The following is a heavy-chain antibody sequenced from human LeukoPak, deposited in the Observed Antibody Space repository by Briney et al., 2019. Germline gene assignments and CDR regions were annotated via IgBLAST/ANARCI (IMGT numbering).Heavy chain of an antibody. V-gene: IGHV3-23*01. D-gene: IGHD6-19*01. Sequence: GGSLRLSCAASGFTFSSYGMSWVRQARGKGVEWVSFFSSVRDPTYYADSVSGRFTISRDNSKNTLYLQMNSLRAEDTAIYYCAKPSYNSGWYFDYWGQGTLVTVSS. CDR1: GFTFSSYG. J-gene: IGHJ4*02. CDR3: AKPSYNSGWYFDY. CDR2: FSSVRDPT.